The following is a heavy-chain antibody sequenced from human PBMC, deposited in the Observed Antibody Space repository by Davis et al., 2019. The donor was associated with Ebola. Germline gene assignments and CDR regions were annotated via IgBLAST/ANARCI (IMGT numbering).Heavy chain of an antibody. V-gene: IGHV4-59*01. Sequence: GSLRLSCTVSGDSISSDYWSWIRQSPGKGLEWIAFISNGGSTNYNPSLKSRVTIAVDTSKNQFSLKLSSVTAADTAVYYCAREGGQGSSGLDYWGQGTLVTVSS. J-gene: IGHJ4*02. CDR2: ISNGGST. D-gene: IGHD6-25*01. CDR1: GDSISSDY. CDR3: AREGGQGSSGLDY.